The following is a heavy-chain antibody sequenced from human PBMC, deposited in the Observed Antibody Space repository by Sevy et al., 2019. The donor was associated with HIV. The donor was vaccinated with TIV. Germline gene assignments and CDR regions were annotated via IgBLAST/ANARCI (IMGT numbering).Heavy chain of an antibody. CDR3: AREGVVVVTAMGYYGMDI. CDR1: GFTFSDYY. CDR2: ISSSGSTI. J-gene: IGHJ6*02. Sequence: GGSLRLSCAASGFTFSDYYMSWIRQAPGKGLEWVSYISSSGSTIYYADSVKGRFTISRDNAKNSLYLQMNSLRAEDTAVYHCAREGVVVVTAMGYYGMDIWGQGTTVTVSS. V-gene: IGHV3-11*01. D-gene: IGHD2-21*02.